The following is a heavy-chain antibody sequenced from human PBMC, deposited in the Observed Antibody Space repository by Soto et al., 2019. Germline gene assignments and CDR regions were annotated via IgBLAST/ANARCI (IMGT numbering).Heavy chain of an antibody. CDR2: ISAYNGNT. CDR1: GYTFTSYG. J-gene: IGHJ6*02. V-gene: IGHV1-18*01. Sequence: QVQLVQSGAEVKKPGASVKVSCKASGYTFTSYGISWVRQAPGQGLEWMGWISAYNGNTNYAQKLQGRGTMTTDTYTSAASMELRSLRSDDTAVYYCAGDGGDTATGYYYGMDVWGQGTTVTVSS. CDR3: AGDGGDTATGYYYGMDV. D-gene: IGHD5-18*01.